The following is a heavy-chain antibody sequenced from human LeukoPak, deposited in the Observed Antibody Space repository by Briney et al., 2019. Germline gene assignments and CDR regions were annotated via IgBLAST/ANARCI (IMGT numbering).Heavy chain of an antibody. Sequence: ASVKVSCKASVGTFSSYAISWVRQAPGEGLEWRGRISPIIETANYVQKFQGRVTITTHEPTSTAYMELSSLRSEDTAVYYCASPTNSGGSWYNYWRQGTLVTVSS. CDR3: ASPTNSGGSWYNY. CDR1: VGTFSSYA. D-gene: IGHD6-13*01. CDR2: ISPIIETA. J-gene: IGHJ4*02. V-gene: IGHV1-69*05.